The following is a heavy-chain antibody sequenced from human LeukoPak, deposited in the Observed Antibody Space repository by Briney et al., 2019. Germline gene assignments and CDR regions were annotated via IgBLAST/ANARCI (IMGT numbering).Heavy chain of an antibody. CDR3: ARDGDFDY. D-gene: IGHD3-16*01. J-gene: IGHJ4*02. CDR1: GGSMNSHY. CDR2: IYYDGTT. Sequence: SETLSLTCSVSGGSMNSHYWNWIRQPPGKGLEWVGYIYYDGTTKYNPSLKSRVTISVDTSKNHFSLRLSAVTAADTAVYYCARDGDFDYWGQGILVTVSS. V-gene: IGHV4-59*11.